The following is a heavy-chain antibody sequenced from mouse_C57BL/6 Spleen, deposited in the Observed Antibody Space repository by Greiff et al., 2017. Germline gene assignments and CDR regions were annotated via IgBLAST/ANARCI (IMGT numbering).Heavy chain of an antibody. V-gene: IGHV1-59*01. CDR2: IDPSDSYT. CDR1: GYTFTSYW. CDR3: ARSERDYDDFDY. D-gene: IGHD2-4*01. J-gene: IGHJ2*01. Sequence: QVQLQQPGAELVRPGTSVKLSCKASGYTFTSYWMHWVKQRPGQGLEWIGVIDPSDSYTNYNQKFKGKATLTVDTSSSTAYMQLSSLTSEDSAVYYCARSERDYDDFDYWGQGTTLTVSS.